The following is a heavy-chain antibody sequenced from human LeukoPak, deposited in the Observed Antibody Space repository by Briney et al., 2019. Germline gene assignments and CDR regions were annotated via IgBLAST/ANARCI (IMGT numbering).Heavy chain of an antibody. V-gene: IGHV3-7*01. CDR3: ASADSGRNSFAP. J-gene: IGHJ5*02. Sequence: GGSLRLSCTASGFTFSSVWMSWARQAPGKGLEWVAKINQDGTSNSYVDSVNGRFTISRDNAKNSLYLQMDSLRDEDTAVYYCASADSGRNSFAPWGQGTLVIVSS. CDR2: INQDGTSN. D-gene: IGHD6-19*01. CDR1: GFTFSSVW.